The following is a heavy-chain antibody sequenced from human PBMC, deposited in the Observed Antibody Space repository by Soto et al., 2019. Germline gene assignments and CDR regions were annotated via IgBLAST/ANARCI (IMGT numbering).Heavy chain of an antibody. CDR1: GGTFSRYA. CDR3: ARTRDGSGYYQITFFDY. J-gene: IGHJ4*02. D-gene: IGHD3-22*01. V-gene: IGHV1-69*01. CDR2: IIPIFGTA. Sequence: QVQLVQSGAEVKKPGSSVKVSSKSSGGTFSRYAISWVRQAPGQGLEWMGGIIPIFGTANYAQKFQGRVTITADESTSTAYMELSSLRSEDTAVYYCARTRDGSGYYQITFFDYWGQGTLVTVSS.